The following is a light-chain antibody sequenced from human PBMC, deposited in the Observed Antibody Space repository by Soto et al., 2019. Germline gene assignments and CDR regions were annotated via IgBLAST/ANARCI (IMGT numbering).Light chain of an antibody. J-gene: IGLJ1*01. Sequence: QSVLTQPPSPSGAPGQSVTISCPGTSNEIGAYNYVSWYQQHPGKASKLLIYEVFRRPSGVPDRFSGSRSGNTASLTVSGLQPEDEADYYCSSYAGRETGVFGTGTKVTVL. CDR2: EVF. V-gene: IGLV2-8*01. CDR1: SNEIGAYNY. CDR3: SSYAGRETGV.